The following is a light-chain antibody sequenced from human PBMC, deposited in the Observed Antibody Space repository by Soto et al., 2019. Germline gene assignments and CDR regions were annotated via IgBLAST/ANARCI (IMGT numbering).Light chain of an antibody. CDR2: EVV. J-gene: IGLJ3*02. CDR3: SSFTTSNTWV. Sequence: QSVLTQPASVSGSPGQSITISCAGSNSDVGRYDYVSWFQQHPGRAPKLLIYEVVNRPSGVSTRFSGSKSGNTASLTISGLQAEDEADFYCSSFTTSNTWVFGGGTKVTVL. V-gene: IGLV2-14*01. CDR1: NSDVGRYDY.